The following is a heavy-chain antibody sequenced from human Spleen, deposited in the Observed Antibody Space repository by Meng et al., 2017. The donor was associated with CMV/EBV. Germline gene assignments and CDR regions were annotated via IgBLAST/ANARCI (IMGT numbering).Heavy chain of an antibody. CDR3: AKDWSSIYGANSGFDY. D-gene: IGHD4-23*01. J-gene: IGHJ4*02. CDR2: ISGSGGST. V-gene: IGHV3-23*01. Sequence: GFTFSSYAMRWVRQAPGKGLEWVSAISGSGGSTYYADSVKGRFTISRDNSKNTLYLQMNSLRAEDTAVYYCAKDWSSIYGANSGFDYWGQGTLVTVSS. CDR1: GFTFSSYA.